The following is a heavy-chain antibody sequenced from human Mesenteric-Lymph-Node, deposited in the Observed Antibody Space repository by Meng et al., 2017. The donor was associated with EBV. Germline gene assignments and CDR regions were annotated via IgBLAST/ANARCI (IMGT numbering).Heavy chain of an antibody. CDR1: GGSISTSNW. D-gene: IGHD6-19*01. Sequence: QVHPKASRPGRLRPPGTWAPTCPASGGSISTSNWWSWVRQPPGKGLEWIGEIYHRGSTNYNPSLTSRVTISVDESKNEFSLSLTSVTAADTAVYFCARVNEGQWLVRGAFDYWGQGTLVTVSS. CDR2: IYHRGST. J-gene: IGHJ4*02. V-gene: IGHV4-4*01. CDR3: ARVNEGQWLVRGAFDY.